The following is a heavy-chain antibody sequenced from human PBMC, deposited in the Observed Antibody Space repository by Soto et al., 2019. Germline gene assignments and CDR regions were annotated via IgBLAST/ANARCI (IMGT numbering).Heavy chain of an antibody. CDR2: INPNSGGT. CDR3: ARGGEWDFWSGYPAGEPKKYNWFDP. D-gene: IGHD3-3*01. Sequence: ASVKVSCKASGYTFTGYYMHWVRQAPGQGLEWMGWINPNSGGTNYAQKFQGWVTMTRDTSISTAYMELSRLRSDDTAVYYCARGGEWDFWSGYPAGEPKKYNWFDPWGQGTLVTVSS. V-gene: IGHV1-2*04. CDR1: GYTFTGYY. J-gene: IGHJ5*02.